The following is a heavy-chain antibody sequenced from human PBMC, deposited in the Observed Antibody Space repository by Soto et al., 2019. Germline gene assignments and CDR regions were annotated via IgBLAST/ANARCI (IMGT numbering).Heavy chain of an antibody. CDR1: GGSISSSSYY. V-gene: IGHV4-39*01. Sequence: QLQLQESGPGLVKPSETLSLTCTVSGGSISSSSYYWGWIRQPPGKGLEWIGSIYYSGSTYYNPSLKSRVTTSVDTSKHQFSLKLRSVTAADTAVYYCARQAWWAYYYDSSGYYYDDYWGQGTLVTVSS. CDR2: IYYSGST. J-gene: IGHJ4*02. CDR3: ARQAWWAYYYDSSGYYYDDY. D-gene: IGHD3-22*01.